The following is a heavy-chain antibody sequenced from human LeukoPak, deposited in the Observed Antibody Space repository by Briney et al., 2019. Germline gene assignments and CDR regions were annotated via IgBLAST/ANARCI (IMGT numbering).Heavy chain of an antibody. CDR2: ISYDGSNK. J-gene: IGHJ4*02. V-gene: IGHV3-30-3*01. D-gene: IGHD3-22*01. CDR3: ARPPPDYDSSGYPVPYFDY. Sequence: GGSLRLSCAASAFAFSNYAMHWVRQAPGKGLEWVAVISYDGSNKYYADSVKGRFTISRDNSKNTLYLQMNSLRAEDTAVYYCARPPPDYDSSGYPVPYFDYWGQGTLVTVSS. CDR1: AFAFSNYA.